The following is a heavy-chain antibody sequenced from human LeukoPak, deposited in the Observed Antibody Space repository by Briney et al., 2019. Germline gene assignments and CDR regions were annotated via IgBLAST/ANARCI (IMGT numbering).Heavy chain of an antibody. CDR1: GFTFSSYA. J-gene: IGHJ4*02. D-gene: IGHD4-17*01. CDR3: AKGDYGDLESNFDY. Sequence: PAGGSLRLSCAASGFTFSSYAMSWVRQAPGQGLEWVSSTSGSGGSTYYADPVKGRFTISRDNSKNTLYLQMNSLRAEDTAVYYCAKGDYGDLESNFDYWGQGTLVTVSS. V-gene: IGHV3-23*01. CDR2: TSGSGGST.